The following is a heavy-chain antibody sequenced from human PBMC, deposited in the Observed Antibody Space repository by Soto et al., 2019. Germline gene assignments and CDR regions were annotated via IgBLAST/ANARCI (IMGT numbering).Heavy chain of an antibody. CDR1: GGSISSGGYY. CDR3: AREPYDFWSGYYSETL. V-gene: IGHV4-31*03. J-gene: IGHJ4*02. CDR2: IYYSGST. D-gene: IGHD3-3*01. Sequence: SETLSLTCTVSGGSISSGGYYWSWIRQHPGKGLEWIGYIYYSGSTYYNPSLKSRVTISVDTSKNQFSLKLSSVTAADTAVYYCAREPYDFWSGYYSETLWGQGTLVTVSS.